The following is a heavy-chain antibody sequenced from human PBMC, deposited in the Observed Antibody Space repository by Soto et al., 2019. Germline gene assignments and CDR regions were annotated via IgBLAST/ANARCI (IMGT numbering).Heavy chain of an antibody. J-gene: IGHJ4*02. CDR2: IYHSGST. V-gene: IGHV4-4*02. Sequence: QVQLQESGPGLVKPSGTLSLTCAVSSGSISSSNWWSWVRQPPGKGLEWIGEIYHSGSTNYNPSLKSRVTISVDKSKNQFSLKLSSVTAADTAVYYCAARHGGDIVVVVAATPFDYWGQGTLVTVSS. CDR3: AARHGGDIVVVVAATPFDY. D-gene: IGHD2-15*01. CDR1: SGSISSSNW.